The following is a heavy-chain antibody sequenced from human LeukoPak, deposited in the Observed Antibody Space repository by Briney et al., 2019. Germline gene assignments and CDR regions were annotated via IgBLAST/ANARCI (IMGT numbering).Heavy chain of an antibody. CDR3: ARGYGGDDSSGYYYYYYYMDV. V-gene: IGHV1-46*01. CDR1: GYTFTSYY. J-gene: IGHJ6*03. D-gene: IGHD3-22*01. CDR2: INPSGGST. Sequence: ASVKVSCKASGYTFTSYYMHWVRQAPGQGLEWMGIINPSGGSTSYAQKFQGRVTMTRDMSTSTVYMELSSLRSEDTAVYYCARGYGGDDSSGYYYYYYYMDVWGKGTTVTVSS.